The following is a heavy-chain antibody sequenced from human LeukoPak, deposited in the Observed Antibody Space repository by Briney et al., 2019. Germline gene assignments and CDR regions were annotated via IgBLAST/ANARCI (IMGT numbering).Heavy chain of an antibody. Sequence: PGGSLRLSCAASGLTFSSYEMNWVRQAPGKGLEWVSYINSIGSSIYYADSVKGRFTISRDNAKKSLYLQMHSLRAEDTAVYYCARDSHKFDSSGYYPDAFDIWGQGTMVTVSS. CDR3: ARDSHKFDSSGYYPDAFDI. CDR2: INSIGSSI. CDR1: GLTFSSYE. V-gene: IGHV3-48*03. J-gene: IGHJ3*02. D-gene: IGHD3-22*01.